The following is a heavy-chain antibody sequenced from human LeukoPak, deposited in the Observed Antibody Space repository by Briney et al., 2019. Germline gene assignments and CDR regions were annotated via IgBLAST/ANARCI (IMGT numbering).Heavy chain of an antibody. V-gene: IGHV4-30-4*01. Sequence: SETLSLTCNVSGGSISSGDYYWSWIRQPPGKGLEWIGYIYYTGSTYYNPSLKSRLTISADTSRNQFSLRLTSVTAADTAVYYCARARSGYHDWYFDLWGRGTLVTVSS. CDR1: GGSISSGDYY. D-gene: IGHD5-12*01. CDR2: IYYTGST. J-gene: IGHJ2*01. CDR3: ARARSGYHDWYFDL.